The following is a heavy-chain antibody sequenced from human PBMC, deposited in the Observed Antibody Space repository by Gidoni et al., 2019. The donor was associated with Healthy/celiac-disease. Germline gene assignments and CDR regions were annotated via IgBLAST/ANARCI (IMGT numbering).Heavy chain of an antibody. CDR2: IYHSGST. V-gene: IGHV4-30-2*01. CDR3: ARVGWEVAGRPGVYFDY. Sequence: QLQLQESGSGLVKPSQTLSLTCAVSGGSISSGGYSWSWIRQPPGKGLEWIGYIYHSGSTYYNPSLKSRVTISVDRSKNQFSLKLSSVTAADTAVYYCARVGWEVAGRPGVYFDYWGQGTLVTVSS. CDR1: GGSISSGGYS. J-gene: IGHJ4*02. D-gene: IGHD5-12*01.